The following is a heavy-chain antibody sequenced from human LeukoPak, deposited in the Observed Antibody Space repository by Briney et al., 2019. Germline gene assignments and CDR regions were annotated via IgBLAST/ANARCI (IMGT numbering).Heavy chain of an antibody. CDR3: ARDSANVVGAKSIFDY. J-gene: IGHJ4*02. D-gene: IGHD1-26*01. V-gene: IGHV3-21*01. CDR1: GFTFSTYW. CDR2: ISGSSSYI. Sequence: GGSLRLSCAASGFTFSTYWMNWVRQPPGKGLEWVSSISGSSSYIYYADSVKGRFTISRDNAKNSLHLQMSSLKAEDTAVYYCARDSANVVGAKSIFDYWGQGALVTVSS.